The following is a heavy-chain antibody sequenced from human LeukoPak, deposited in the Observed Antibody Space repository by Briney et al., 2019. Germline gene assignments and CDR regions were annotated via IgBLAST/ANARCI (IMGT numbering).Heavy chain of an antibody. CDR3: ARGDSEDGYRFDY. Sequence: SETLSLTCAVYGGSFSGYHWSWIRQPPGEGLVWIGEINHSGSTNYNPPLKSRVTISVDTSKNQFSLKLSSVTAADTAVYYCARGDSEDGYRFDYWGQGTLVTVSS. CDR2: INHSGST. V-gene: IGHV4-34*01. D-gene: IGHD5-24*01. J-gene: IGHJ4*02. CDR1: GGSFSGYH.